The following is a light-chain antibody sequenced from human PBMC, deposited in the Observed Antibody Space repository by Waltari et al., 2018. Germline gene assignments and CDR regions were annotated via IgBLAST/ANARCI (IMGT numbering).Light chain of an antibody. CDR1: SSDIGGYNY. Sequence: QSALTQPASVSGSPGQSITISCTGTSSDIGGYNYVSWYQQVPGKAPKLMIYDVSNRPSGVSSRFSGSKSGNTASRTISGLQAEDEADYFCSSYMDSSTLELFGGGTSLTVL. V-gene: IGLV2-14*03. CDR3: SSYMDSSTLEL. CDR2: DVS. J-gene: IGLJ2*01.